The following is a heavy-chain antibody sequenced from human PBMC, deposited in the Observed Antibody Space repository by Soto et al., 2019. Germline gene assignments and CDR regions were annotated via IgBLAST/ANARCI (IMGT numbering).Heavy chain of an antibody. CDR2: IYSGDVT. CDR3: ARGQVMDHAYFDY. Sequence: EVQLVETGGGLIQPGGSLRLSCAASGFTVSSNYMSWVRQAPGKGLEWVSVIYSGDVTYYADSVKGRFTISRDNSRNTLYLQMNSLRVEDTAVYYCARGQVMDHAYFDYWGQGTLVTVSS. D-gene: IGHD2-8*01. CDR1: GFTVSSNY. J-gene: IGHJ4*02. V-gene: IGHV3-53*02.